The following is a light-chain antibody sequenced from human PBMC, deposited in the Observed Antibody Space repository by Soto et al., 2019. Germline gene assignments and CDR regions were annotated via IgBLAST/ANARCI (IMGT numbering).Light chain of an antibody. CDR1: QRVSSN. Sequence: EIVMTQSPATLSVSPGERATISCRASQRVSSNLAWYQQKPGQAPRLLIYGASTRATDIPARFSGSGSGTKFTLTICSLQSEAFAVYYCQQYNNWPPWTFGQGTKVEIK. CDR3: QQYNNWPPWT. CDR2: GAS. J-gene: IGKJ1*01. V-gene: IGKV3-15*01.